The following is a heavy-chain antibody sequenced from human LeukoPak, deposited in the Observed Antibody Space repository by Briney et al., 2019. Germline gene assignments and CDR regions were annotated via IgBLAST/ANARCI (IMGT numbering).Heavy chain of an antibody. CDR3: ARGWDYDSGGRPTAYVY. CDR1: GGTFSNYA. D-gene: IGHD3-22*01. V-gene: IGHV1-69*13. Sequence: SVKVSCKASGGTFSNYAINWVRQAPGQGLEWMGGIIPIFGTANYAQKFQGRVTITADESTSTIYMELNSLKFEDTAVYYCARGWDYDSGGRPTAYVYWGQGTLVTVSS. J-gene: IGHJ4*02. CDR2: IIPIFGTA.